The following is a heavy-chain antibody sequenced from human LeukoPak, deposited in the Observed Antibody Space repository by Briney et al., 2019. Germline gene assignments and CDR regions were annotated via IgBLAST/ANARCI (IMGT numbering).Heavy chain of an antibody. CDR1: GFTFSSYD. D-gene: IGHD1-7*01. CDR2: VSWDGGST. J-gene: IGHJ5*02. Sequence: GGSLRLSCAASGFTFSSYDMTWVRQVPGKGLEWVSLVSWDGGSTYYADSVKGRFTISRDNSKNSLYLQMNSLRSEDTALYYCARDGAGRGYSWNYVVGWFDPWGQGTLVTVSS. V-gene: IGHV3-43*01. CDR3: ARDGAGRGYSWNYVVGWFDP.